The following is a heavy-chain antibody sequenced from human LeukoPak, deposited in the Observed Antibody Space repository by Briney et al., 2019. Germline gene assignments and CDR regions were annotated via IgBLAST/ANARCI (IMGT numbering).Heavy chain of an antibody. D-gene: IGHD5-18*01. J-gene: IGHJ4*01. V-gene: IGHV3-11*01. Sequence: PGGSLRLSCAASGCTFNDYQMNWIRQAPGKGPEWVSYISSSGTTIFYADSVRGRFTVSRDNARNSLLLQMDYLSAEDTAVYYCAREGYSSSFDYWGQGALVTVSS. CDR1: GCTFNDYQ. CDR3: AREGYSSSFDY. CDR2: ISSSGTTI.